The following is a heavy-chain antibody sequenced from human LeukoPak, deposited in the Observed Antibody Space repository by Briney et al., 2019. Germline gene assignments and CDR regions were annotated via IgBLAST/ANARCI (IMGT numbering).Heavy chain of an antibody. D-gene: IGHD3-10*01. CDR1: GFTFSSYW. V-gene: IGHV3-23*01. CDR2: ISAGGSAT. Sequence: GGSLRLSCAASGFTFSSYWMSWVRQAPGKGLEWVSGISAGGSATYYADSVKGRFTISRDNSKNTLYLQMNSLRAEDTAIYYCASRPPGPWGQGTLVTVSS. J-gene: IGHJ5*02. CDR3: ASRPPGP.